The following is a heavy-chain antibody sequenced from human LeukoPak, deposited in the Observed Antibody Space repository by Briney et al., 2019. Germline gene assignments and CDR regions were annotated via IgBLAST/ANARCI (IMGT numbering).Heavy chain of an antibody. CDR3: ARGLRFDY. Sequence: GGSLRLSCAASGFTFSIYEMNWVRQAPGKGLEWLSYIGTSDDTVYYADSVKGRFTISRDNSKNSVFLQMNSLRGEDTARYYCARGLRFDYWGQGALVTVSS. CDR1: GFTFSIYE. V-gene: IGHV3-48*03. J-gene: IGHJ4*02. CDR2: IGTSDDTV.